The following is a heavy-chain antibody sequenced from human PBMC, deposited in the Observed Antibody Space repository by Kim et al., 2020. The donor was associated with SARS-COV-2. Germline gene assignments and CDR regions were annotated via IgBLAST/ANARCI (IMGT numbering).Heavy chain of an antibody. Sequence: GGSLRLSCAASGFTFDDYAMHWVRQAPGKGLEWVSLISGDGGSTYYADSVKGRFTISRDNSKNSLYLQMNSLRTEDTALYYCAKGPYSGSYPVGYYFDYWGQGTLVTVSS. CDR2: ISGDGGST. CDR3: AKGPYSGSYPVGYYFDY. J-gene: IGHJ4*02. CDR1: GFTFDDYA. D-gene: IGHD1-26*01. V-gene: IGHV3-43*02.